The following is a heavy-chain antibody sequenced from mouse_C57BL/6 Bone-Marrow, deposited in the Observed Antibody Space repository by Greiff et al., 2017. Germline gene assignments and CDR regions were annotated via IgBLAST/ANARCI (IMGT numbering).Heavy chain of an antibody. J-gene: IGHJ3*01. CDR2: ISNLAYSI. CDR3: ARQGYYGSPFAY. CDR1: GFTFSDYG. V-gene: IGHV5-15*04. D-gene: IGHD1-1*01. Sequence: EVTLVESGGGLVQPGGSLKLSCAASGFTFSDYGMAWVRQAPRKGPEWVAFISNLAYSIYYADTVTGRFTVSRENAKNTLYLEMSSLRSEDTAMYYCARQGYYGSPFAYWGQGTLVTVSA.